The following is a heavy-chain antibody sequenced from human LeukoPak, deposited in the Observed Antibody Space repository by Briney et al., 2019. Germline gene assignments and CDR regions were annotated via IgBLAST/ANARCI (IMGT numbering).Heavy chain of an antibody. CDR2: INPNSGYT. CDR3: ARGWGVVIAFLNFDS. Sequence: ASVKVSCKASGYTFTDYYIHWVRQAPGQGLEYMGWINPNSGYTKYAPKFQDRVTMTRDTSISTVYMELSRLISGDTAVYYCARGWGVVIAFLNFDSWGQGTLVTVSS. J-gene: IGHJ4*02. V-gene: IGHV1-2*02. CDR1: GYTFTDYY. D-gene: IGHD2-21*01.